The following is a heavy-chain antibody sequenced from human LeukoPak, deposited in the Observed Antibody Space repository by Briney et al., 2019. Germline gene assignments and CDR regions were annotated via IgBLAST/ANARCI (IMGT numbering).Heavy chain of an antibody. J-gene: IGHJ4*02. CDR1: RFTLSSYW. CDR3: ASLQGISRRDY. V-gene: IGHV3-74*01. Sequence: PGGSLRLSCVASRFTLSSYWMHWVRQAPGKGLVWVSRINSDGSSTSYADSVKGRFTISRDNAKNTLYLQMNSLRAEDTAVYYCASLQGISRRDYWGQGTLVTVSS. D-gene: IGHD2-15*01. CDR2: INSDGSST.